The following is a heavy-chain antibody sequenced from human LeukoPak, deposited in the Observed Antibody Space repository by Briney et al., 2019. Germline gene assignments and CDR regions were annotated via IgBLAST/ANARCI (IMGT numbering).Heavy chain of an antibody. D-gene: IGHD3-16*01. CDR2: ITGSGDRT. CDR3: AKRGEDPVDLDY. V-gene: IGHV3-23*01. Sequence: PGGSLRLSCGVSGVTFSSHDMNWVRQAPGKGLEWVSAITGSGDRTYYTDSVRGRFTVSRDNSKNTLYLQMNGLRAEDTAVYYCAKRGEDPVDLDYWGQGTLVTASS. CDR1: GVTFSSHD. J-gene: IGHJ4*02.